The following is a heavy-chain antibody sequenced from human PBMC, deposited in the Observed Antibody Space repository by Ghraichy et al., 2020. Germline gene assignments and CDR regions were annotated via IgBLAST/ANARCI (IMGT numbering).Heavy chain of an antibody. Sequence: GGSLRLSCAASGFTFSSYAMHWVRQAPGKGLEWVAVISYDGSNKYYADSVKGRFTISRDNSKNTLYLQMNSLRAEDTAVYYCARDAGPWETAMEYYYYYYMDVWGKGTTVTVSS. D-gene: IGHD5-18*01. CDR3: ARDAGPWETAMEYYYYYYMDV. CDR2: ISYDGSNK. V-gene: IGHV3-30*04. CDR1: GFTFSSYA. J-gene: IGHJ6*03.